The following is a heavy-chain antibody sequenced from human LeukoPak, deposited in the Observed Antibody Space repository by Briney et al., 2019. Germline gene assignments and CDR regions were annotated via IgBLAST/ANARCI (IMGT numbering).Heavy chain of an antibody. CDR2: ISGSGGYT. CDR1: GFTFSTYA. D-gene: IGHD3-10*01. J-gene: IGHJ4*02. V-gene: IGHV3-23*01. CDR3: AKEVYYYGSGSYYSANYIDY. Sequence: GGSLRLSRAASGFTFSTYAMSWVRPAPGKGLECVSAISGSGGYTYYADSVKGRFTISRDNSRNTLYLEMNSLRAEDTAVYYCAKEVYYYGSGSYYSANYIDYWGQGTLVTVSS.